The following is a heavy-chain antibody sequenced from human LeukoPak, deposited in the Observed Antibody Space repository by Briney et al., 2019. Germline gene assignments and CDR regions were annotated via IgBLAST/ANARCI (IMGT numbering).Heavy chain of an antibody. J-gene: IGHJ4*02. V-gene: IGHV1-3*03. CDR1: GYTFTSYA. CDR3: ARAGPPWSQNWGSGYFDY. Sequence: ASVKVSCKASGYTFTSYAMHWVRQAPGQRLEWMGWINAGNGNTKYSQEFQGRVTITRDTSARTAYMELSSLRSEDMAVYYSARAGPPWSQNWGSGYFDYWGQGTLVTVSS. CDR2: INAGNGNT. D-gene: IGHD7-27*01.